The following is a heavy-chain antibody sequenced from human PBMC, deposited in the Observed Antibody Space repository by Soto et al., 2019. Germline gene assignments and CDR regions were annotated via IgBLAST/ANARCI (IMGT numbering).Heavy chain of an antibody. Sequence: QIQLVQSGAEVKKPGSSVKVSCKASGYNFIRYGFTWVRQAPGQGLEWMGWISAYSGDTNYAQKFQGRVTMTTDTSTSTVYMEARSLRSDDTAVYYWATTPADIAATKYYYCYARDVWRQGHTVTVS. J-gene: IGHJ6*02. CDR2: ISAYSGDT. CDR1: GYNFIRYG. D-gene: IGHD5-12*01. CDR3: ATTPADIAATKYYYCYARDV. V-gene: IGHV1-18*04.